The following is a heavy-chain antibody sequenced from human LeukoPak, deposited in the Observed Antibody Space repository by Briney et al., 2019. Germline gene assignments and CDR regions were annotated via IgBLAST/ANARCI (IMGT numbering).Heavy chain of an antibody. CDR2: IYYAGRT. CDR3: ARARGFVDY. D-gene: IGHD3-10*01. Sequence: PSETLSLTCNVSGGSLNNSYWSWIRQPPGKGLEWLGSIYYAGRTNYNPSLKSRVTVSVDTSKNQFSLKLTSVTAADTAVYYCARARGFVDYWGQGTLVTVSS. V-gene: IGHV4-59*01. CDR1: GGSLNNSY. J-gene: IGHJ4*02.